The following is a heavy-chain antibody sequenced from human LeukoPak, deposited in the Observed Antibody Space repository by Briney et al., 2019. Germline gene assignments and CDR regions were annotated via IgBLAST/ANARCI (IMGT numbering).Heavy chain of an antibody. V-gene: IGHV3-66*01. CDR2: IYSGGST. CDR1: GVTVSSNY. CDR3: ARGEGNFDY. Sequence: GGSLRLSCAASGVTVSSNYMSWVRQAPGKGLEWVSVIYSGGSTYYADSVKGRFTISRDSSKNTLFLQMNSLRVEDMAVYYCARGEGNFDYWGQGTLVTVSS. J-gene: IGHJ4*02.